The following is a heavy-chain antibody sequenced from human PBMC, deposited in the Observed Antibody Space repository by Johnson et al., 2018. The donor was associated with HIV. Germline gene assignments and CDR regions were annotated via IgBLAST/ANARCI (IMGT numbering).Heavy chain of an antibody. CDR1: GFTFSSYA. Sequence: QVQLVESGGGVVQPGRSLRLSCAASGFTFSSYAMHWVRQAPGKGLEWVALISYDGLNKYYADSVKGRFTISRDNSKNTLYLQMNSLRTEDTALYYWARQTLRAFDIWGQGTMVTVSS. CDR2: ISYDGLNK. J-gene: IGHJ3*02. CDR3: ARQTLRAFDI. V-gene: IGHV3-30-3*01.